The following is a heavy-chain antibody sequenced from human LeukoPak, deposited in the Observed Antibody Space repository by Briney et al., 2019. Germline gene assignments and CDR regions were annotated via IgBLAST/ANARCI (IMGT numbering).Heavy chain of an antibody. V-gene: IGHV3-7*01. CDR2: IKKDGSEK. J-gene: IGHJ4*02. D-gene: IGHD5-18*01. CDR3: ARDLSGVTGYTYGRGIDY. CDR1: GGLISISTYY. Sequence: ETLSLTCTVSGGLISISTYYWGWIRQPPGKGLEWVANIKKDGSEKYYVDSVKGRFTISRDNAKTSLYLQMNSLRAEDTAVYYCARDLSGVTGYTYGRGIDYWGQGTLVTVSS.